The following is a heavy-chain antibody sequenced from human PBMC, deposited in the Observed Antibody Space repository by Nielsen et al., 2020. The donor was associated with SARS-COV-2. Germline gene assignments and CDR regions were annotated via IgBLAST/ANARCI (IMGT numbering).Heavy chain of an antibody. CDR1: GFTVSSNY. CDR2: IYTDGSA. V-gene: IGHV3-66*01. CDR3: ARDNWGRMDV. Sequence: GESLKISCEATGFTVSSNYMSWVRQAAGKGLEWVSVIYTDGSASYADSMKGRFTVSRDNSKNTVYLQMNSLRAEDTAVYYCARDNWGRMDVWGQGTTVTVSS. D-gene: IGHD7-27*01. J-gene: IGHJ6*02.